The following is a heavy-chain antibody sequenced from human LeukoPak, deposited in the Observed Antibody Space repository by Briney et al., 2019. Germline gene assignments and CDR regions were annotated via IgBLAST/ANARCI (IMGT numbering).Heavy chain of an antibody. Sequence: GGSLRLSCAASGFSFTSYAMSWVRQAPGKGLEWVSAISGSGGSTYYADAVKGRFTISRDNSKSTLYLQMNSLRAEDTAVYYCAKDRAGSPDAFDIWGQGTMVTVSS. CDR3: AKDRAGSPDAFDI. J-gene: IGHJ3*02. CDR1: GFSFTSYA. CDR2: ISGSGGST. D-gene: IGHD1-26*01. V-gene: IGHV3-23*01.